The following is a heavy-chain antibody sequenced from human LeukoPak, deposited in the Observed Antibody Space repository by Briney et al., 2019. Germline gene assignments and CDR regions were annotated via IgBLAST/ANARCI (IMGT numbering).Heavy chain of an antibody. CDR2: IKSKTDGGTT. CDR1: GFTVSSNY. J-gene: IGHJ3*02. V-gene: IGHV3-15*01. D-gene: IGHD1-26*01. Sequence: PGGSLRLSCAASGFTVSSNYMTWVRQAPGKGLEWVGRIKSKTDGGTTDYAAPVKGRFTISRDDSKNTLYLQMNSLKIEDTAVYYCITDPGEWEPIWGQGTMVTVSS. CDR3: ITDPGEWEPI.